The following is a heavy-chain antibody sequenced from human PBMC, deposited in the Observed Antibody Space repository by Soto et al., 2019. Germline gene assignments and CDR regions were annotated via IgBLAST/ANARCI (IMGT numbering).Heavy chain of an antibody. CDR1: GGSISSYY. CDR2: IYTSGST. V-gene: IGHV4-4*07. J-gene: IGHJ3*02. Sequence: PSETLSLTCTVSGGSISSYYWSWIRQPAGKGLEWIGRIYTSGSTNYNPSLKSRVTMSVDTSKNPFSLKLSSVTAADTAVYYCAGTRVASDAFDIWGQGTMVTVSS. CDR3: AGTRVASDAFDI. D-gene: IGHD2-15*01.